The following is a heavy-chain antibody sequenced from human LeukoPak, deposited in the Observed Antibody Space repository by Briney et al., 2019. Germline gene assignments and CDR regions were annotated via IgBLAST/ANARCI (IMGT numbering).Heavy chain of an antibody. D-gene: IGHD3-3*01. V-gene: IGHV3-9*01. J-gene: IGHJ6*03. CDR3: AKDSRLRFYYMDV. CDR2: ISWNNSAI. Sequence: PGRSLRLSCAASGFTFDDYAMHWVRQAPGKGLEWVSCISWNNSAIDYADSVKGRFTISRDNAKNSLYLQMNSLRAEDTALYYCAKDSRLRFYYMDVWGKGTTVTVSS. CDR1: GFTFDDYA.